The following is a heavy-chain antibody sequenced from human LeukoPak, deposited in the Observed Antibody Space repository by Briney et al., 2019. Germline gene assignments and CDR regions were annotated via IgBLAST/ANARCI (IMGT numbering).Heavy chain of an antibody. D-gene: IGHD3-3*01. CDR3: ARIRITISAFDI. CDR1: GGSISSYY. J-gene: IGHJ3*02. V-gene: IGHV4-4*08. Sequence: SETLSLTCAVYGGSISSYYWSWIRQPPGKGLEWIGRIYTSGSTNYNPSLKSRVTISVGTSKNQFSLKLSSVTAADTAVYYCARIRITISAFDIWGQGTMVTVSS. CDR2: IYTSGST.